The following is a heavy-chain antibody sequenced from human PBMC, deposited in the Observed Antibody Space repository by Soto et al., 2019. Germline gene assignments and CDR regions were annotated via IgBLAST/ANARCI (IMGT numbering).Heavy chain of an antibody. V-gene: IGHV3-9*01. CDR2: ISWNSGGI. CDR3: AKRAPKQVLRYFDWSNPFDY. Sequence: GGSLRLSCAASGFTFDDYAMHWVRQAPGKGLEWVSGISWNSGGIGYADSVKGRFTISRDNAKNSLYLQMNSLRAEDTAVYYCAKRAPKQVLRYFDWSNPFDYWGQGTLVTVSS. D-gene: IGHD3-9*01. J-gene: IGHJ4*02. CDR1: GFTFDDYA.